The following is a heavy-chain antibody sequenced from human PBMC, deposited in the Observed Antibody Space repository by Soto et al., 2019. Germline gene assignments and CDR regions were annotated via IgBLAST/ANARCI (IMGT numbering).Heavy chain of an antibody. V-gene: IGHV4-59*08. J-gene: IGHJ4*02. CDR3: ARHGSSITMVRGVFDY. D-gene: IGHD3-10*01. CDR2: IYYSGTT. CDR1: GGSIRRYY. Sequence: SETLSLTCTVSGGSIRRYYWSWILQPPWKGLEWIGYIYYSGTTNYNPSLKSRVTISVDTSKNQFSLNLSSVTAADTAVYYCARHGSSITMVRGVFDYWGQGALVTVS.